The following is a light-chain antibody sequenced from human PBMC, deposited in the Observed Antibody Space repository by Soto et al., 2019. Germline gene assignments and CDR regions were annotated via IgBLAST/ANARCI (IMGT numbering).Light chain of an antibody. CDR1: QGIYKY. CDR3: QQYDDLPFT. Sequence: DIQMTQSPSSLSASVGDRVTITCQASQGIYKYLNWYQQKPGKAPKLLIYDATNLETGVPSRFSGGGSRRNFTLTSTSLQPEDVATYYCQQYDDLPFTFGPGTKVDIK. V-gene: IGKV1-33*01. J-gene: IGKJ3*01. CDR2: DAT.